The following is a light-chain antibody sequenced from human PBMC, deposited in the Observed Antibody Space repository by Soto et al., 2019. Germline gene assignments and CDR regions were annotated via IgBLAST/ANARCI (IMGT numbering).Light chain of an antibody. V-gene: IGKV1-39*01. Sequence: DIQMTQSPSSLSASVGDRVTITCRASQSISSYLNWYQQKPGKAPKLLIYAASSLQSGVTSRFSGSGSGTDFTLTISSMQPEDFATYYCQKSYSTPLVTFGQRTKLEIK. J-gene: IGKJ2*01. CDR2: AAS. CDR3: QKSYSTPLVT. CDR1: QSISSY.